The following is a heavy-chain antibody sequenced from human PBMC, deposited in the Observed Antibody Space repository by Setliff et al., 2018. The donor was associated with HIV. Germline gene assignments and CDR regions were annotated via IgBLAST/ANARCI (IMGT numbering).Heavy chain of an antibody. CDR2: IFTSGST. V-gene: IGHV4-61*09. CDR3: ARMRLDGGYSHDY. D-gene: IGHD5-12*01. CDR1: GGSISSGSYY. Sequence: SETLSLTCTVSGGSISSGSYYWSWIRQPAGKGLDWVGHIFTSGSTNYNPSLKSRVTISVDTSKNLFSLKLSSVTAADTGVYYCARMRLDGGYSHDYWGQGTLVTSPQ. J-gene: IGHJ4*02.